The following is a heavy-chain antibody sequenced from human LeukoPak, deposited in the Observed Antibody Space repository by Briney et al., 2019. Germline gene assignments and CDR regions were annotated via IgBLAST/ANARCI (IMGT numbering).Heavy chain of an antibody. D-gene: IGHD3-10*01. CDR3: ARTDYYGSGSYSN. V-gene: IGHV3-7*01. J-gene: IGHJ4*02. CDR2: IKQDGSEK. CDR1: GFTFTKYW. Sequence: GGSLRLSCAASGFTFTKYWMTWVRQAPGKGLEWVANIKQDGSEKYYVDSVKGRFTISRDNAKNSLYLQMNSLRAEDTAVYYCARTDYYGSGSYSNWGQGTLVTVSS.